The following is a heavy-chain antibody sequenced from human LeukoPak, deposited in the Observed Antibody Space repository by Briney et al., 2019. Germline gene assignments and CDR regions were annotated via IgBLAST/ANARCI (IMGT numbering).Heavy chain of an antibody. CDR2: IGASGEST. CDR1: GXXXXXAA. J-gene: IGHJ3*01. V-gene: IGHV3-23*01. Sequence: PGGSLRLPCAAXGXXXXXAAXXXXXXAXGXGLEWVSLIGASGESTYYADSVKGRFTISRDNSKNTLSLQMNSLRVEDTAMYFCAKDIQLSTWGLGTMVTVSS. CDR3: AKDIQLST. D-gene: IGHD5-24*01.